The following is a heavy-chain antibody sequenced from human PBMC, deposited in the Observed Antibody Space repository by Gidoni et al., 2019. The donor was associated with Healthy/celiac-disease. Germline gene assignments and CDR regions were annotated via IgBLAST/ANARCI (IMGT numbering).Heavy chain of an antibody. V-gene: IGHV3-23*04. CDR3: AKRGYSYGYVYYYYYMDV. CDR1: GFTFSSYA. Sequence: EVQLVESGGGLVQPGGSLRLSCAASGFTFSSYAMSWVRQAPGQGLEWVSAISGSGGSTYYADSVKGRFTISRDNSKNTLYLQMNSLRAEDTAVYYCAKRGYSYGYVYYYYYMDVWGKGTTVTVSS. D-gene: IGHD5-18*01. CDR2: ISGSGGST. J-gene: IGHJ6*03.